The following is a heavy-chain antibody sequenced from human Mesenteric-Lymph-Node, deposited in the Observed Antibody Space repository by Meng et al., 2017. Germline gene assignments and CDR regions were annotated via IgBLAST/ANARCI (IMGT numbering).Heavy chain of an antibody. CDR3: ARGIILRTAPCLDS. D-gene: IGHD3-3*01. V-gene: IGHV1-2*02. CDR1: GYVFTTYW. CDR2: INPNNGDT. Sequence: ASVKVSCKASGYVFTTYWLHWIRQAPGQGPEWMGWINPNNGDTKFAQKFQGRVTMTRDTSINTAYMELSNLRSDDSAVYYCARGIILRTAPCLDSWGQGTLVTGSS. J-gene: IGHJ4*02.